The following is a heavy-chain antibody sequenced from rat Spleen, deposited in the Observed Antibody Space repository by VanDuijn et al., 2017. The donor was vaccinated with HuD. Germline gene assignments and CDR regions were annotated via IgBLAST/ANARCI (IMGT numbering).Heavy chain of an antibody. Sequence: EVQLVESDGGLVQPGRSLKLSCAASGFTFSNYYMAWVRQAPTKGLEWVASISTGGGSTSYLDSVKGRFTISRDNAENTVYLQMNSLRSEDTATYYCAKDKDGGYVMDAWGQGASVTVSS. V-gene: IGHV5-25*01. CDR1: GFTFSNYY. CDR3: AKDKDGGYVMDA. J-gene: IGHJ4*01. CDR2: ISTGGGST. D-gene: IGHD1-11*01.